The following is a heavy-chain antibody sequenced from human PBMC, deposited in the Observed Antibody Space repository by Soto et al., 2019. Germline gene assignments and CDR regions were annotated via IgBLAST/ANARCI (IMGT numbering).Heavy chain of an antibody. CDR3: ARGRAWTPDGLGY. CDR2: ISSDVVNY. J-gene: IGHJ4*02. CDR1: GFTFSSFA. D-gene: IGHD3-10*01. V-gene: IGHV3-30-3*01. Sequence: QVQLVESGGGVVQPGRSLRLSCAASGFTFSSFAMHWVRQAPGKGLEWLAVISSDVVNYYYAESVKGRFTISRDNSKNTLYLQMNSLRNEDPAVYYGARGRAWTPDGLGYWGQGTLVTVSS.